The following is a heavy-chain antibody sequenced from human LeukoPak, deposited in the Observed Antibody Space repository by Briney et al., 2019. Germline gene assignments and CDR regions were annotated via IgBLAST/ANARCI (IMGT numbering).Heavy chain of an antibody. CDR1: GFTFSSYA. D-gene: IGHD1-26*01. J-gene: IGHJ4*02. CDR3: AKDGAEWELPSFDY. CDR2: ISGSGGST. Sequence: PGGSLRLSCAASGFTFSSYAMSWVRQAPGKGLEWVSAISGSGGSTYYADPVKGRFTISRDNSKNTLYLQMNSLRAEDTAVYYCAKDGAEWELPSFDYWGQGTLVTVSS. V-gene: IGHV3-23*01.